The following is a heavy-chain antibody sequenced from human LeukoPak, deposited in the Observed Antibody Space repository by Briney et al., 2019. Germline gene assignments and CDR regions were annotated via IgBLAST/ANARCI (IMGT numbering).Heavy chain of an antibody. CDR1: GFTFSSYA. CDR3: ARVIAYCGGDCYRRRYYYYGMDV. V-gene: IGHV3-30*04. CDR2: ISYDGSNK. D-gene: IGHD2-21*02. Sequence: GGSLGLSCAASGFTFSSYAMHWVRQAPGKGLEWVAVISYDGSNKYYADSVKGRFTISRDNSKNTLYLQMNSLRAEDTAVYYCARVIAYCGGDCYRRRYYYYGMDVWGQGTTVTVFS. J-gene: IGHJ6*02.